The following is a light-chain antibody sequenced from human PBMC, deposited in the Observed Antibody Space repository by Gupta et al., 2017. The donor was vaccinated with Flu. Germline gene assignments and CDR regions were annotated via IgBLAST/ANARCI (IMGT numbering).Light chain of an antibody. V-gene: IGKV1-39*01. CDR1: QSISSY. CDR2: AAS. Sequence: GDRVTITCRASQSISSYLNWYQQKPGKAPKLLIYAASSLQSGVPSRFSGSGSGTDFTLTISSLQPEDFATYYCQQSYSTPQTFGQGTXVEIK. J-gene: IGKJ1*01. CDR3: QQSYSTPQT.